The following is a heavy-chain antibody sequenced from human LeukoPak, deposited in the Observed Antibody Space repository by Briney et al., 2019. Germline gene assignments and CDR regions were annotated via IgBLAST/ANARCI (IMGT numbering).Heavy chain of an antibody. CDR1: GFTFSNYA. CDR3: AKGFSIVVVPAAMSY. D-gene: IGHD2-2*01. CDR2: ISGSGGRT. J-gene: IGHJ4*02. V-gene: IGHV3-23*01. Sequence: GGSLRLSCAASGFTFSNYAMTWVRQATGKGLEWVSGISGSGGRTYYADSVKGRFTISRDNSKNTLYLQMNSLRAEDTAVYYCAKGFSIVVVPAAMSYWGQGTLVTVSS.